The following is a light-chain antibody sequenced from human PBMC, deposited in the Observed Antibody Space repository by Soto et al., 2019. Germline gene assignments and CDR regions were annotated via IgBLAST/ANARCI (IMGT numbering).Light chain of an antibody. J-gene: IGKJ4*01. CDR3: QHYDPLPPLS. CDR1: QDIKNY. V-gene: IGKV1-33*01. CDR2: DAS. Sequence: DLQMTQSPSSLSASVGDRVTITCQASQDIKNYLNWYQQKPGKAPNLLIYDASNLKTGVPSRFSGSGSGTHFTFTISSLQPEDIATYYCQHYDPLPPLSFGGGTKVEIK.